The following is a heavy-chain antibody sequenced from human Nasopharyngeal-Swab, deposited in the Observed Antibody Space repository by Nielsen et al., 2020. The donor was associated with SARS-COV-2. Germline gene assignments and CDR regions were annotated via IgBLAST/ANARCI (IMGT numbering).Heavy chain of an antibody. J-gene: IGHJ3*02. D-gene: IGHD6-6*01. CDR1: GFTFSSYA. Sequence: GESLKISCAASGFTFSSYAMHWVRQAPGKGLEWVAVISYDGSNKYYADSVKGRFTISRDNSKNTLYLQMNSLRAEDTAVYYCARDRSIAARLDAFDIWGQGTMVTVSS. V-gene: IGHV3-30-3*01. CDR2: ISYDGSNK. CDR3: ARDRSIAARLDAFDI.